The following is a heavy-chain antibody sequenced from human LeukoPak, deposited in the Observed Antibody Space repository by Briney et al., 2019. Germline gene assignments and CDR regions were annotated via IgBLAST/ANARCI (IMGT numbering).Heavy chain of an antibody. CDR3: ARGSRYCSSTSCYTYAFDI. CDR1: GGSIGSYY. D-gene: IGHD2-2*02. V-gene: IGHV4-59*01. Sequence: SETLSLTCTVSGGSIGSYYWSWVRQPPGKGLEWIGYIHYSGSTNYNPSLKSRATTSIDTSKNQFSLKVTSVTAADAAVYYCARGSRYCSSTSCYTYAFDIWGQGTMVTVSS. CDR2: IHYSGST. J-gene: IGHJ3*02.